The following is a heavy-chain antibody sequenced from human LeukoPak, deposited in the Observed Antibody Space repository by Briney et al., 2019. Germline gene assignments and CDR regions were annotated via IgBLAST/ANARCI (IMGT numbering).Heavy chain of an antibody. V-gene: IGHV5-51*01. CDR2: IYAHDSKT. CDR3: ARAPLDSSGNHWGVWFDP. CDR1: GYTFVDYW. Sequence: GESLKISCQASGYTFVDYWIGWVRQLPGKGLEWMGIIYAHDSKTIYSPSFQGQVTMSADRSINTAYLQWSSLKASDTAIYYCARAPLDSSGNHWGVWFDPWGQGTLVTVSS. D-gene: IGHD3-22*01. J-gene: IGHJ5*02.